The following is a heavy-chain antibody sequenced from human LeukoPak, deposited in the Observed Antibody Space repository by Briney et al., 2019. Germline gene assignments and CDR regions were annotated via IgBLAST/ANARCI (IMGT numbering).Heavy chain of an antibody. CDR2: ISVSGGNT. J-gene: IGHJ4*02. Sequence: GGSLRLSCAASGFTFNSYAMSWVRQAPGKGLEWASAISVSGGNTYYADSVKGRFTISRDNSKNTLYLQMNSLRAEDTAVYYCAKSAELFDWLLLVDYWGQGTLVTVSS. D-gene: IGHD3-9*01. CDR1: GFTFNSYA. V-gene: IGHV3-23*01. CDR3: AKSAELFDWLLLVDY.